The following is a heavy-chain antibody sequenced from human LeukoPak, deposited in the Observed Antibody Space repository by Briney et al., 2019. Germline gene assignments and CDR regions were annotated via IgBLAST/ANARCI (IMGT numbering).Heavy chain of an antibody. CDR2: ISSSSSYI. D-gene: IGHD1-26*01. CDR3: ARDLNSGSYSSDAFDI. J-gene: IGHJ3*02. Sequence: PGGSLRLSCAASGFTFSSYSMNWVRQAPGKGLEWVSSISSSSSYIYYADSVKGRFTISRDNAKNTLYLQMNSVRVGDTAVYFCARDLNSGSYSSDAFDIWGQGTMVTVSS. V-gene: IGHV3-21*01. CDR1: GFTFSSYS.